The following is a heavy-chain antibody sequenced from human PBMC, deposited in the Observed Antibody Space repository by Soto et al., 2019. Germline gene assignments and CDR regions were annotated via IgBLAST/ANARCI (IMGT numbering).Heavy chain of an antibody. Sequence: WTWIRQHPGKGLEWIGYIYYSGITYYSPSLKSRLTISVDTSKNQFSLKLSSVTAADTAVYYCAKGPEQLVHGVFDYWGQGTLVTVSP. D-gene: IGHD6-6*01. V-gene: IGHV4-31*02. J-gene: IGHJ4*02. CDR3: AKGPEQLVHGVFDY. CDR2: IYYSGIT.